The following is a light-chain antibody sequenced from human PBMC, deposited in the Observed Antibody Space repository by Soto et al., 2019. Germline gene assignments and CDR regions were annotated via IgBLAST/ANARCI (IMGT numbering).Light chain of an antibody. CDR3: MQGTHWPFT. Sequence: DVVMTQSPLSLPVTLGQPASISCRSSQSLVHSDGNTYLNWFQQRPGQSPRRLIYKVSTRDSGVPDRFSGSGSGTDFTLRISSVSAEDVGVYYCMQGTHWPFTFGQGTTLEIK. CDR2: KVS. J-gene: IGKJ2*01. V-gene: IGKV2-30*02. CDR1: QSLVHSDGNTY.